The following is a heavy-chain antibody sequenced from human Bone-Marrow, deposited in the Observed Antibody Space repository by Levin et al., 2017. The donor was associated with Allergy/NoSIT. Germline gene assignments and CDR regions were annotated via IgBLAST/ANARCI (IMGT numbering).Heavy chain of an antibody. CDR2: IKSKADGGTT. CDR3: TTLTMLRVHADH. Sequence: GESLKISCAASGFTFSNAWMNWVRQAPGKGLEWVGRIKSKADGGTTDYAAPVKGRFTVSRDDSNNMPYLQMNSLKTEDTAVYYCTTLTMLRVHADHWGQGAQVTVSS. J-gene: IGHJ4*02. CDR1: GFTFSNAW. V-gene: IGHV3-15*01. D-gene: IGHD3-10*01.